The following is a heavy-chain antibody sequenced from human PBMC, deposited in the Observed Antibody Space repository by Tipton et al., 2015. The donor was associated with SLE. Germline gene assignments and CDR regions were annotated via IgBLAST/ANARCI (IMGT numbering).Heavy chain of an antibody. D-gene: IGHD4-17*01. CDR2: ISGSGGST. J-gene: IGHJ3*02. V-gene: IGHV3-23*01. Sequence: SLRLSCAASGFTFSSYAMSWVRQAPGKGLEWVSAISGSGGSTYYADSVKGRFTISRDNSKNTLYLQLNSLRAEDKTVYYCAKGYLGTTVTKEGGAFDIWGQGTMVTVSS. CDR1: GFTFSSYA. CDR3: AKGYLGTTVTKEGGAFDI.